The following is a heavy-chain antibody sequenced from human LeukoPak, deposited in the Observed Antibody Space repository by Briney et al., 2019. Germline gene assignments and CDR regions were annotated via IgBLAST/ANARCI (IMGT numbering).Heavy chain of an antibody. CDR3: ALLWFGELSNWFDP. CDR1: GYTFTSYG. Sequence: ASVKVSCKASGYTFTSYGISWVRQAPGQGLEWMGWISAYNGNTNYAQKLQGRVTMTTDTSTSTAYMELRSLRSDDTAVYYCALLWFGELSNWFDPWGQGTLVTVSS. V-gene: IGHV1-18*01. D-gene: IGHD3-10*01. J-gene: IGHJ5*02. CDR2: ISAYNGNT.